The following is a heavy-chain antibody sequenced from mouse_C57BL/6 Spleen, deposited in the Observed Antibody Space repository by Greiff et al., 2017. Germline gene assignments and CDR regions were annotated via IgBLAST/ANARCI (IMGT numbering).Heavy chain of an antibody. CDR2: IDPSDSYT. CDR1: GYTFTSYW. D-gene: IGHD2-5*01. Sequence: QVQLKQPGAELVKPGASVKLSCKASGYTFTSYWMQWVKQRPGQGLEWIGEIDPSDSYTNYNQKFKGKATLTEDTSSSTACMQLSSLTSEDSAVYYCARRGPNPSYYSNYRYFDVWGTGTTVTVSS. V-gene: IGHV1-50*01. CDR3: ARRGPNPSYYSNYRYFDV. J-gene: IGHJ1*03.